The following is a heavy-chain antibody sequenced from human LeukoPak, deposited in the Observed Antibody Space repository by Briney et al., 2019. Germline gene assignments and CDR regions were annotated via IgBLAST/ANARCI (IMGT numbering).Heavy chain of an antibody. D-gene: IGHD5-12*01. J-gene: IGHJ4*02. Sequence: PGGSLRLSCAASGFTFSNYWMTWVCQAPGKGLEWVAHINQDGSEEHYMDSAKARFTISRDNAKNSLSLQMNSLRAEDTAVYYCVRDGGVSGYDLLDYWGQGTLVTVSS. V-gene: IGHV3-7*01. CDR1: GFTFSNYW. CDR3: VRDGGVSGYDLLDY. CDR2: INQDGSEE.